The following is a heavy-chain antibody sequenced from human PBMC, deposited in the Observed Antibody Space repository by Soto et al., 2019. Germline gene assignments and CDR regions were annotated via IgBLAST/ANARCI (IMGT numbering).Heavy chain of an antibody. CDR1: GLTFGDFV. CDR2: IRTKAYGGTT. J-gene: IGHJ4*02. Sequence: PGGSLRLSCTASGLTFGDFVMSWVRQAPGKGREWVGFIRTKAYGGTTEYAASVTGRFTISRDDSTSIAYLQMNSLKTEDTAVYYWARDTSLCDDSSGHYYALDYWGQGTLVTVSS. CDR3: ARDTSLCDDSSGHYYALDY. V-gene: IGHV3-49*04. D-gene: IGHD3-22*01.